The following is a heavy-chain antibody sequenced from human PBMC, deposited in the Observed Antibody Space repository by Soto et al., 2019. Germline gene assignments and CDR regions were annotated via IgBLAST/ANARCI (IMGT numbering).Heavy chain of an antibody. Sequence: SETLSLTCAVSGGSISSSNWWSWVRQPPGKGLEWIGEIYHSGSTNYNPSLKSRVTISVDKSKNQFSLKLSSVTAADTAVYYCARDSYYDFWSGYYDYYGMDVWGQGTTVT. J-gene: IGHJ6*02. CDR1: GGSISSSNW. V-gene: IGHV4-4*02. CDR2: IYHSGST. CDR3: ARDSYYDFWSGYYDYYGMDV. D-gene: IGHD3-3*01.